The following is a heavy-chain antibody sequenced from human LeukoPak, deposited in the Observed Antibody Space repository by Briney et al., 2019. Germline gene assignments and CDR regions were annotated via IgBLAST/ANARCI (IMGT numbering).Heavy chain of an antibody. CDR1: GYTFTGYH. CDR3: ARVPCTSASCVNWFDP. D-gene: IGHD2-2*01. CDR2: ISGYNGHT. J-gene: IGHJ5*02. Sequence: GASVKVSCKTSGYTFTGYHLHWVRQAPGQGLEWMGWISGYNGHTNYAQNLQGRVTMTTDTSTSTAYMELRSLRSDDTAVYYCARVPCTSASCVNWFDPWGQGTLVTVPS. V-gene: IGHV1-18*04.